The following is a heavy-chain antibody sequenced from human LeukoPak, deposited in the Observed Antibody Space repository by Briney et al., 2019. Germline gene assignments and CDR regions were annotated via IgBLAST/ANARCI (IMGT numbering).Heavy chain of an antibody. CDR1: GFTFTNAW. V-gene: IGHV3-15*01. CDR2: IKSKTDGGTT. J-gene: IGHJ5*02. Sequence: KPGGSLRLSCAASGFTFTNAWMSWVRQAPGKGLEWVGRIKSKTDGGTTDYAAPVKGRFTISRDDSKNTLYLQMNSLKTEDTAVYYCTTYQRDYDYVWGSSSWGQGTLVTVSS. D-gene: IGHD3-16*01. CDR3: TTYQRDYDYVWGSSS.